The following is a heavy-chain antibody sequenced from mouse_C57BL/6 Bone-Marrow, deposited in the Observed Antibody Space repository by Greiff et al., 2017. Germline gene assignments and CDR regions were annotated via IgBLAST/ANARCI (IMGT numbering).Heavy chain of an antibody. CDR1: GYTFTSYW. Sequence: QVQLQQPGAELVKPGASVKMSCKASGYTFTSYWITWVKQRPGQGLEWIGDIYPGSGSTNYNEKFKSKATLTVDTSSSTAYMQLSSLTSENAAVYYCARYRSTTVVHWYFDVWGTGTTVTVSS. J-gene: IGHJ1*03. CDR3: ARYRSTTVVHWYFDV. V-gene: IGHV1-55*01. CDR2: IYPGSGST. D-gene: IGHD1-1*01.